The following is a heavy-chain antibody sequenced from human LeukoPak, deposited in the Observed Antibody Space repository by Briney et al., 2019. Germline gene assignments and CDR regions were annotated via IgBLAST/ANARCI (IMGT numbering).Heavy chain of an antibody. CDR3: ANIVATDY. Sequence: PGGSLRLSWSASGFTFSSYGMHWVRQAPGKGLEWVAFIRYDGSNKYYADSVKGRFTISRDNSKNTLYLQMNSLRAEDTAVYYCANIVATDYWGQGTLVTVSS. CDR1: GFTFSSYG. CDR2: IRYDGSNK. J-gene: IGHJ4*02. D-gene: IGHD5-12*01. V-gene: IGHV3-30*02.